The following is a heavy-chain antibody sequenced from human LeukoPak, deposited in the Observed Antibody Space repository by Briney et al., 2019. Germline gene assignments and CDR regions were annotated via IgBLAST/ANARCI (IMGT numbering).Heavy chain of an antibody. CDR3: ARFSSWDPWYYYMDV. V-gene: IGHV4-39*01. J-gene: IGHJ6*03. CDR1: GGSISSSSYY. CDR2: IYYSGST. Sequence: SETLSLTCTVSGGSISSSSYYWGWIRQPPGKGLEWIGSIYYSGSTYYNPSFKSRVTISVDTSKNQFSLKLSSVTAADTAVYYCARFSSWDPWYYYMDVWGKGTTVTVSS. D-gene: IGHD6-13*01.